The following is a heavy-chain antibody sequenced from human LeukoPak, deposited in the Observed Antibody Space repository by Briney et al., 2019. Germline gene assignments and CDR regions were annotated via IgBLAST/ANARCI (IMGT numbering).Heavy chain of an antibody. CDR3: ARGVQKVLRYFDWLLPLDY. V-gene: IGHV3-30-3*01. CDR1: GLAFSSYA. Sequence: GRSLRLSCAASGLAFSSYAMHWVRQAPGKGLEWVAVISYDGSNKYYADSVKGRFTISRDNSKNTLYLQMNSLRAEDTAVYYCARGVQKVLRYFDWLLPLDYWGQGTLVIVSS. CDR2: ISYDGSNK. J-gene: IGHJ4*02. D-gene: IGHD3-9*01.